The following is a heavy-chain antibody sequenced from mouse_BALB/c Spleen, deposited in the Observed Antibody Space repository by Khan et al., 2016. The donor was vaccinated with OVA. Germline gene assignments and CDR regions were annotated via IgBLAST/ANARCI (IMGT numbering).Heavy chain of an antibody. V-gene: IGHV2-6-1*01. CDR3: ARQPYYHYNIMDY. D-gene: IGHD2-10*01. Sequence: VELVESGPGLVAPSQSLSITCTISGFSLTNYGVHWIRQPPGKGLEWLVVMWSDGSTTYNSALKSRLTISKDNSKSQVFLKMNSLQTDDTARYFCARQPYYHYNIMDYGGQGTSVTVSS. CDR2: MWSDGST. J-gene: IGHJ4*01. CDR1: GFSLTNYG.